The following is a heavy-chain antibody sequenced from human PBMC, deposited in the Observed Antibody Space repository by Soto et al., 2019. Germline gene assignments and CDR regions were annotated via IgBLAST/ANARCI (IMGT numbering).Heavy chain of an antibody. CDR3: ARAIKRWEVHYYFDY. V-gene: IGHV1-69*06. Sequence: QVVLLQSGAEVKEPGSSVRVSCEVSGSTFNNFAFSWVRQAPGHGPEWTGGIVVISNTADYSQRFQDRVTITADTSTNTLYMELGSLTFEDTAVYYCARAIKRWEVHYYFDYWGQGTLVTVSS. D-gene: IGHD1-26*01. J-gene: IGHJ4*02. CDR2: IVVISNTA. CDR1: GSTFNNFA.